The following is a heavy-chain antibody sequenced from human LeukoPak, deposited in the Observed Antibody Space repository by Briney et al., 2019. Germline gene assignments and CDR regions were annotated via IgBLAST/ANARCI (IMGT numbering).Heavy chain of an antibody. CDR2: ISSDDTA. V-gene: IGHV3-23*01. D-gene: IGHD3-22*01. Sequence: GGSLRLSCLASGFTFGTHSMSWVRQGPGKALEWLSAISSDDTAYYADSVKGRFIVSRDNSKNTVYLQLNSLRAEDTAVYYCARDHHRRLYDSQARDTFDIWGQGTMVTVSS. CDR1: GFTFGTHS. CDR3: ARDHHRRLYDSQARDTFDI. J-gene: IGHJ3*02.